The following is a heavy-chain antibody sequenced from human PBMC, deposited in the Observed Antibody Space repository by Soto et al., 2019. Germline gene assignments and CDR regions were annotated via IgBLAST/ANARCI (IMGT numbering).Heavy chain of an antibody. CDR1: GFTFDYYW. CDR2: VHSGGTTT. D-gene: IGHD3-10*01. Sequence: EVQLVESGGGLVQPGESLGLSCAASGFTFDYYWMHWVRQAPGKGLVWVSRVHSGGTTTTYADSVKGRFTISRDNARNTVSLQMSSLRAEDTAIYYCARGDRGGFDLWGHGTMVTVSS. J-gene: IGHJ3*01. V-gene: IGHV3-74*01. CDR3: ARGDRGGFDL.